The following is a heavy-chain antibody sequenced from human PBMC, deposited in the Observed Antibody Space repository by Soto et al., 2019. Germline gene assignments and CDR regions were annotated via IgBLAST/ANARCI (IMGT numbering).Heavy chain of an antibody. V-gene: IGHV4-30-4*01. CDR1: GGSISSGDYY. CDR2: IYYSGST. Sequence: SETLSLTCTVSGGSISSGDYYWSWIRQPPGKGLEWIGYIYYSGSTYYNPSLKSRVTISVDTSKNQSSLKLSSVTAADTAVYYCARAAFGGAIGTYFDYWGQGTLVTVS. CDR3: ARAAFGGAIGTYFDY. D-gene: IGHD3-16*02. J-gene: IGHJ4*02.